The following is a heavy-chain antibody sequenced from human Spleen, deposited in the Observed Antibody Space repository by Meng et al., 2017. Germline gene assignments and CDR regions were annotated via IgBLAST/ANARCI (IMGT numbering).Heavy chain of an antibody. CDR3: ARITVGRGEPVGWVDP. V-gene: IGHV4-39*07. CDR2: IYYSGST. D-gene: IGHD3-10*01. Sequence: SETLSLTCTVSGDSISSSRFYWAWIRQPPGEGLEWIGTIYYSGSTYYNPSLKSRVTISIDTSKKQFSLKLSSVTAADTAVYYCARITVGRGEPVGWVDPWGQGTLVTVSS. J-gene: IGHJ5*02. CDR1: GDSISSSRFY.